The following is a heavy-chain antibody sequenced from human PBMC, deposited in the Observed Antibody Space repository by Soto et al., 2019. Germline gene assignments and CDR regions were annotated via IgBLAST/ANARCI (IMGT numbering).Heavy chain of an antibody. J-gene: IGHJ6*02. Sequence: QVQLVESGGGVVQPGRSLRLSCAASGFTFSSYGMHWVRQAPGKGLEWVAVISYDGSNKYYADSVKGRFTISRDNSKNTLYLQMNSLRAEGTAVYYCAKANGMDVWGQGTTVTVSS. CDR3: AKANGMDV. CDR1: GFTFSSYG. V-gene: IGHV3-30*18. CDR2: ISYDGSNK.